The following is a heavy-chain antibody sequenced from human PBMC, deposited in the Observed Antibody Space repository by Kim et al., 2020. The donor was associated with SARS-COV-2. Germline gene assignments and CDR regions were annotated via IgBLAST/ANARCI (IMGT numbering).Heavy chain of an antibody. D-gene: IGHD5-12*01. CDR3: ARARDGYNSIFDY. CDR1: GFTFSSYA. V-gene: IGHV3-30*04. CDR2: ISYDGSNK. Sequence: GGSLILSCTASGFTFSSYAMHWVRQAPGKGLEWVAVISYDGSNKYYADSVKGRFTISRDNSKNTLYLQMNSLRAEDTAVYYCARARDGYNSIFDYWGQGT. J-gene: IGHJ4*02.